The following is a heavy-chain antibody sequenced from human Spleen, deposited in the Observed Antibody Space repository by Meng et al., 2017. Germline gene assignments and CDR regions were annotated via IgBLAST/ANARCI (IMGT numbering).Heavy chain of an antibody. J-gene: IGHJ4*02. D-gene: IGHD6-13*01. V-gene: IGHV3-23*01. Sequence: GGSLRLSCAASGFTFSSYAMSWVRQAAGKGLEWVSAISGSGGSTYYADSVKGRFTISRDNSKNTLYLQMNSLRAEDTAVYYCARGRGIAAAATFDYWGQGTPVAVSS. CDR2: ISGSGGST. CDR3: ARGRGIAAAATFDY. CDR1: GFTFSSYA.